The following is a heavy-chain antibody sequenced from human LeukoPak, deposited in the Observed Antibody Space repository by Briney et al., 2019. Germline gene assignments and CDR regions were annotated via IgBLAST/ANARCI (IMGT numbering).Heavy chain of an antibody. CDR1: GFTFDDYA. CDR3: ARDLTHCSGGRCHTSPNDC. D-gene: IGHD2-15*01. CDR2: IITDGSST. Sequence: GGSLRLSCAASGFTFDDYAMHWVRQAPGKGLVWVSHIITDGSSTNYADSVKGRFTISRDNARNTLYLQMNSVRVEDTGVCYCARDLTHCSGGRCHTSPNDCWGQGTQVTVSS. J-gene: IGHJ4*02. V-gene: IGHV3-74*01.